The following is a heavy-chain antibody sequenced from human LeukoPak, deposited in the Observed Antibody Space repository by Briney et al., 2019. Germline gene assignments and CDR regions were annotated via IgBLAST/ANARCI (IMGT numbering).Heavy chain of an antibody. Sequence: GGSLRLSCAASGFTFSSYSMNWVRQAPGKGLEWVSSISSSSYIYYADSVKGRFTISRGNAKSSLYLQMNSLRAEDTAVYYCARDSRGMDYWGQGTLVTVSS. CDR3: ARDSRGMDY. CDR2: ISSSSYI. V-gene: IGHV3-21*01. J-gene: IGHJ4*02. D-gene: IGHD2-2*01. CDR1: GFTFSSYS.